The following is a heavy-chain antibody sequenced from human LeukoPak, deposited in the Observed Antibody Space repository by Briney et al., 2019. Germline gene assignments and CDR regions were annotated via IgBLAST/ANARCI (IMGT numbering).Heavy chain of an antibody. CDR2: ISGSGGST. Sequence: PGGSLRLSCAASGFSFNTYAMNWVRQAPGKGLEWVSTISGSGGSTYYADSVKGRFTISRDNSKNTLYLQMNSLRAEDTAVYYCAKGARFRIAVAEYYFDYWGQGTLVTVSS. J-gene: IGHJ4*02. V-gene: IGHV3-23*01. D-gene: IGHD6-19*01. CDR3: AKGARFRIAVAEYYFDY. CDR1: GFSFNTYA.